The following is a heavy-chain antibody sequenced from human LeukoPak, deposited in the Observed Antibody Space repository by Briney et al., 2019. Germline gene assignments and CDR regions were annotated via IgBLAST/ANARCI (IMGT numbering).Heavy chain of an antibody. CDR2: MSADNGDT. CDR3: ARDPVDWSGNYQPSPYFDY. Sequence: ASVKVSFKASGYSFTNYGISWVRQVPGQGLEWMGWMSADNGDTNYARKFQDRVTMTTDTSTSTAYMELRSLRSDDTAVYYCARDPVDWSGNYQPSPYFDYWGQGTLVIVSS. V-gene: IGHV1-18*01. J-gene: IGHJ4*02. CDR1: GYSFTNYG. D-gene: IGHD1-26*01.